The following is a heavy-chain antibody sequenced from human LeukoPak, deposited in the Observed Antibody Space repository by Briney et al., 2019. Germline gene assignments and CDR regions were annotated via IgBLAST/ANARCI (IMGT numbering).Heavy chain of an antibody. CDR1: GFTFDDYG. CDR2: INWNGGST. D-gene: IGHD6-13*01. V-gene: IGHV3-20*04. J-gene: IGHJ4*02. Sequence: GGSLRLSCAASGFTFDDYGMSWVRQAPGKGLEWVSGINWNGGSTGYADSVKGRFTISRDNAKNSLYLQMNSLRAEDTAVYYCARDLMGIAYRGAFYYWGQGTLVTVSS. CDR3: ARDLMGIAYRGAFYY.